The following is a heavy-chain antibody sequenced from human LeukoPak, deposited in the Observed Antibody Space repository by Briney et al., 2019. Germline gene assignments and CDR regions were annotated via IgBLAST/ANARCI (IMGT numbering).Heavy chain of an antibody. V-gene: IGHV1-18*01. CDR1: GYTFTSYG. CDR2: ISAYNGNT. J-gene: IGHJ6*04. D-gene: IGHD3-10*01. Sequence: GASVKVSCKASGYTFTSYGISWVRQAPGQGLEWMGWISAYNGNTNYAQKLQGRVTMTTDTSTSTAYMELRSLRSDDTAVYYCARGGRRTYYYGSGSYYLVYWGKGTTVTVSS. CDR3: ARGGRRTYYYGSGSYYLVY.